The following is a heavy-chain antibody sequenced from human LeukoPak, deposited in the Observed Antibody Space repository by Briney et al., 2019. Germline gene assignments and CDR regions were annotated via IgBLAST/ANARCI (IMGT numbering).Heavy chain of an antibody. J-gene: IGHJ4*02. V-gene: IGHV4-39*01. CDR3: ARTLWFGEWYYFDY. CDR1: GGSISSSSYY. Sequence: SETLSLTCTVSGGSISSSSYYWGWIRQPPGKGLEWIGSIYHSGSTNYNPSLKSRVTISVDTSKNQFSLKLSSVTAADTAVYYCARTLWFGEWYYFDYWGQGTLVTVSS. CDR2: IYHSGST. D-gene: IGHD3-10*01.